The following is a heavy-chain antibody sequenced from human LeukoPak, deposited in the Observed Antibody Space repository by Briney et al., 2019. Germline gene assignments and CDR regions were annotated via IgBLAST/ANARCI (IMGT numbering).Heavy chain of an antibody. CDR1: GFSFTSYW. V-gene: IGHV5-51*01. CDR2: IYPGDSDT. D-gene: IGHD3-22*01. CDR3: ARAPVYYYDSSGHFDY. Sequence: GGSLRLSCAASGFSFTSYWIGWVRQMPGKGLEWMGIIYPGDSDTRYSPSFQGQVTISADKSISTAYLQWSSLKASDTAMYYCARAPVYYYDSSGHFDYWGQGTLVTVSS. J-gene: IGHJ4*02.